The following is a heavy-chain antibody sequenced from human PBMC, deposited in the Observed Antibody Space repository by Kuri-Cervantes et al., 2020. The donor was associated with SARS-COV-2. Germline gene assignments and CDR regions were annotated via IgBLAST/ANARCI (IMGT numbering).Heavy chain of an antibody. Sequence: GVLKISCAASGFTFSSYDMHWVRQATGKGLEWVSAIGTAGDTYYPGSVKGRFTISRHNSKNTLYLQMNSLRAEDTAVYYCAKDTSLYGEDYYMDVWGKGTTVTVSS. V-gene: IGHV3-13*01. CDR1: GFTFSSYD. CDR2: IGTAGDT. D-gene: IGHD4-17*01. J-gene: IGHJ6*03. CDR3: AKDTSLYGEDYYMDV.